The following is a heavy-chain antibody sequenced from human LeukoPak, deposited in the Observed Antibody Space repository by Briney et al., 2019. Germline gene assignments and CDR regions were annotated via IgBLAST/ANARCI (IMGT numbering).Heavy chain of an antibody. D-gene: IGHD3-22*01. Sequence: GGSLRLSCAASGFTFSSYWMHWVRQAPGKGLVWVSRINSDGSSTSYADSVKGRFTISRDNAKNTPYLQMNSLRAEDTAVYYCARGHYYDSSGYLGYWGQGTLVTVSS. V-gene: IGHV3-74*01. CDR3: ARGHYYDSSGYLGY. J-gene: IGHJ4*02. CDR1: GFTFSSYW. CDR2: INSDGSST.